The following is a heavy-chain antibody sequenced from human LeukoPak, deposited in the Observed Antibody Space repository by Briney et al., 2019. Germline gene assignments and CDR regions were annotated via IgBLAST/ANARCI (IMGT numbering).Heavy chain of an antibody. CDR2: MNPNSGNT. J-gene: IGHJ5*02. V-gene: IGHV1-8*01. Sequence: ASVKVSCKASGYTFTTYDIHWVRQATGQGLEWMGWMNPNSGNTGYTQKFQGRVTMTRNTSISTAYMELSSLRSEDTAVHYCARGRGSGHKENWFDPWGQGTLVTASS. CDR1: GYTFTTYD. CDR3: ARGRGSGHKENWFDP. D-gene: IGHD6-19*01.